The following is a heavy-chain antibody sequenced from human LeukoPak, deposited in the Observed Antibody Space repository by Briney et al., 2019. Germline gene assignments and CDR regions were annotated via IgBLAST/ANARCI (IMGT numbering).Heavy chain of an antibody. J-gene: IGHJ4*02. D-gene: IGHD3-3*01. V-gene: IGHV4-59*01. CDR1: GGSISTYY. CDR2: IYFTGRT. CDR3: ARGGYDSDFDY. Sequence: PSETPSLTCTVSGGSISTYYWSWIRLPPGKGLEWIAYIYFTGRTQYNPSLKSRVTISEDTSKNQFSLRLSSVTPADTAVYYCARGGYDSDFDYWGQGTLVTVPS.